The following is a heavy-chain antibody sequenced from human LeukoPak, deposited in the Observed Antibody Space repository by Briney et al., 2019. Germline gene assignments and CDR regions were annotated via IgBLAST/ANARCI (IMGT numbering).Heavy chain of an antibody. V-gene: IGHV3-48*01. CDR1: GFTFSSYG. CDR2: ISSSSGTI. D-gene: IGHD4-23*01. J-gene: IGHJ3*02. CDR3: ARDQGYYDANPPI. Sequence: GGSLRLSCAASGFTFSSYGMHWVRQAPGKGLEWVSYISSSSGTIYYADSVKGRFTISRDNAKNSLYLQMNSLRAEDTAVYYCARDQGYYDANPPIWGQGTMVTVSS.